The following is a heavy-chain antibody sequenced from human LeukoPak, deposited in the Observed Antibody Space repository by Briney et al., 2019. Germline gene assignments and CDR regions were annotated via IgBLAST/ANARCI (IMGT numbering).Heavy chain of an antibody. J-gene: IGHJ5*02. CDR3: ARDRSTVTTNWFDP. CDR2: IIPIFGTA. V-gene: IGHV1-69*05. CDR1: GGTFSSYA. Sequence: SVKVSCRASGGTFSSYAISWVRQAPGQGLEWMGGIIPIFGTANYAQKFQGRVTITTDESTSTAYMELSSLRSEDTAVYYCARDRSTVTTNWFDPWGQGTLVTVSS. D-gene: IGHD4-17*01.